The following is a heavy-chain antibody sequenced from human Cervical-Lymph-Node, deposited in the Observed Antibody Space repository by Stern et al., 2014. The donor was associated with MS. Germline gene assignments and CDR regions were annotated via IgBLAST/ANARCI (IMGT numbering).Heavy chain of an antibody. D-gene: IGHD1-26*01. Sequence: VQLVESGPGLVKPSETLSLTCTVSGASISTYYWTWLRQPPGKGLEWIGYIYNRGSTKYNPSLKSRVTISVDTSKNQFSLKLGSVTAADTAVYYCARARGSYHPHFDYWGQGVLVTVSS. CDR1: GASISTYY. CDR2: IYNRGST. CDR3: ARARGSYHPHFDY. V-gene: IGHV4-59*01. J-gene: IGHJ4*02.